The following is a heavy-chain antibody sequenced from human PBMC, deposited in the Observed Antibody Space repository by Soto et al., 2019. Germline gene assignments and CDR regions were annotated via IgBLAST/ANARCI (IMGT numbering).Heavy chain of an antibody. V-gene: IGHV1-69*02. CDR1: GGTFSSYT. J-gene: IGHJ2*01. Sequence: QVQLVQSGAEVKKPGSSVKVSCKASGGTFSSYTINWVRQAPGQGLEWMGRIVPLLGIANYAQNFQGRVTMTANNSTSTSYMELSSLRSEDTAVYFCARGSYYGDYWYFDLWGRGTLVTFSS. CDR3: ARGSYYGDYWYFDL. CDR2: IVPLLGIA. D-gene: IGHD1-26*01.